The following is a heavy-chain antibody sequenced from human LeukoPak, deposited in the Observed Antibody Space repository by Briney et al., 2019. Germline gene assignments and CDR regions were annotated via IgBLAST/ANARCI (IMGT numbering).Heavy chain of an antibody. CDR2: IYYSGST. CDR3: ARLRRNIANH. J-gene: IGHJ4*02. D-gene: IGHD1-14*01. Sequence: SETLSLMCTASGDSISSSSYYWGWIRQPPGKGLEWIGSIYYSGSTYYNPSLKSRVTVSVDTSKNQFSLKLSSVTAADTAVYYCARLRRNIANHRGQGTLVTVSS. CDR1: GDSISSSSYY. V-gene: IGHV4-39*01.